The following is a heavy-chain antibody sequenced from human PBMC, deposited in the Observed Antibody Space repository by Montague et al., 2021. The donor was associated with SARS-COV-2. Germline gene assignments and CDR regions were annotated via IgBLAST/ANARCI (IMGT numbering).Heavy chain of an antibody. Sequence: ETLSLTCGVYDGSLINYYWSWIRQTPERGLEWIGEINQGGTTXXXPSXXXRVTISADASKNQFSLRVTSVTGADRAVYYCARGRKSRVSVVRGVLTSPYFEFWGQGTPVVVSS. J-gene: IGHJ4*02. V-gene: IGHV4-34*01. CDR2: INQGGTT. D-gene: IGHD3-10*01. CDR1: DGSLINYY. CDR3: ARGRKSRVSVVRGVLTSPYFEF.